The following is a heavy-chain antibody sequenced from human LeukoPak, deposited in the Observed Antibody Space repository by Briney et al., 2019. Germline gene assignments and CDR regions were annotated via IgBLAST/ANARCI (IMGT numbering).Heavy chain of an antibody. CDR2: NCFDGTNK. V-gene: IGHV3-33*08. J-gene: IGHJ4*02. CDR3: ARDYYDSSGYSSPIDY. Sequence: PGGSLRLSCAASGFTFSSYGMHWVRQAPGKGLEWVAVNCFDGTNKFYAASVRGRFTISRDNSKNTLYLQMNSLRAEDSAVYYCARDYYDSSGYSSPIDYWGQGTLVTVSS. CDR1: GFTFSSYG. D-gene: IGHD3-22*01.